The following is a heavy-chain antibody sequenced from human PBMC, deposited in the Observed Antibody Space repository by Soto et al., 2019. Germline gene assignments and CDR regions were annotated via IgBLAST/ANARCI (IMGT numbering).Heavy chain of an antibody. J-gene: IGHJ4*02. CDR3: ARGSSRWDY. CDR1: GGSISSFY. D-gene: IGHD6-13*01. V-gene: IGHV4-4*07. CDR2: IYSGGRS. Sequence: PSETLSLTCTVSGGSISSFYWSWIRQPAGKGLEWIGRIYSGGRSNYNPSLKSRVTMSVDTSKNQFSLRLSSVTAADTAMYYCARGSSRWDYWGQGTLVTVS.